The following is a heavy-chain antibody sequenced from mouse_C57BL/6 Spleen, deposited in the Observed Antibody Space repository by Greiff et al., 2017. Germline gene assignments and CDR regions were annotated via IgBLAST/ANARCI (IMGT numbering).Heavy chain of an antibody. CDR3: ASYGSLGNAMDD. CDR2: IYPSDSET. Sequence: QVQLKQPGAELVRPGSSVKLSCKASGYTFTSYWMDWVKQRPGQGLEWIGNIYPSDSETHYNQKFKDKATLTVDKSSSTAYMQLSSLTSEDSAVYYCASYGSLGNAMDDWGQGASVTVSS. J-gene: IGHJ4*01. V-gene: IGHV1-61*01. D-gene: IGHD1-1*01. CDR1: GYTFTSYW.